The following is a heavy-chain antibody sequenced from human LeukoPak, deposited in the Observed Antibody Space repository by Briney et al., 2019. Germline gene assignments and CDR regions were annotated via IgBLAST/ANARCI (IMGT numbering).Heavy chain of an antibody. J-gene: IGHJ5*02. Sequence: GGSLRLSCAASGFTFSSYAMSWVRQALGKGLEWVSAISGSGGSTYYADSVKGRFTISRDNSKNTLYLQMNSLRAEDTAVYYCATTVNDNWFDPWGRGTLVTVSS. CDR2: ISGSGGST. CDR3: ATTVNDNWFDP. V-gene: IGHV3-23*01. D-gene: IGHD4-17*01. CDR1: GFTFSSYA.